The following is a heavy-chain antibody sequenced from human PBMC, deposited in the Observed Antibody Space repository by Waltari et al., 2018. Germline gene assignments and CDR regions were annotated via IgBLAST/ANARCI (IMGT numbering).Heavy chain of an antibody. D-gene: IGHD3-22*01. CDR3: ASYDSSGLDAFDI. V-gene: IGHV4-59*01. J-gene: IGHJ3*02. Sequence: QVQLQESGPGLVKPSETLSLTCTVSGGSISSYYWSWIRQPPGKGLEWIGYIYYSGSTSYNPSLKSRVTISVDTSKNQFSLKLSSVTAADTAVYYCASYDSSGLDAFDIWGQGTMVTVSS. CDR1: GGSISSYY. CDR2: IYYSGST.